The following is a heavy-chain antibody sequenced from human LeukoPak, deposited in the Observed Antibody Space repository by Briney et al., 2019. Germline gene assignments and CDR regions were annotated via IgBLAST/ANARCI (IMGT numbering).Heavy chain of an antibody. Sequence: SETLSLTCAVYGGSFSGYYWSWIRQPPGKGLEWIGEINHGGSTNYNPSLKSRVTITVDTSKNQFSLKLSSVTAADTAVYYCARGSRVLRYFDWLSSGAFDIWGQGTMVTVSS. CDR1: GGSFSGYY. J-gene: IGHJ3*02. CDR3: ARGSRVLRYFDWLSSGAFDI. CDR2: INHGGST. V-gene: IGHV4-34*01. D-gene: IGHD3-9*01.